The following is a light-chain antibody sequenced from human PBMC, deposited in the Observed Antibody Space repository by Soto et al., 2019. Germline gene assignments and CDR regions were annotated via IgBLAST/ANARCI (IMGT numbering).Light chain of an antibody. J-gene: IGKJ1*01. Sequence: DIQMTQSPSTLSASVGDRVTITCRASQSIRSWLAWYQQKPGKGPNLLIYGASTLESGVPSRFSGSGSGTEFTLTISSLQPDDFATYYCQQYNDYPRTFGRGTKVEIK. CDR3: QQYNDYPRT. CDR2: GAS. CDR1: QSIRSW. V-gene: IGKV1-5*03.